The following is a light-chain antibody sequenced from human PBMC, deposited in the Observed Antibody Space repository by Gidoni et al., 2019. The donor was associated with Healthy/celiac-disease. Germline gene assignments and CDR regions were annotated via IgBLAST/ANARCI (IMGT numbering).Light chain of an antibody. J-gene: IGKJ1*01. Sequence: IVLTQSPGTLSLSPGERATLSCRASQSVSSSYLAWYQQKPGQAPRRLIYGASSRATGIPDRFSGSGSGTDFTLTISRLEPEDFAVYYCQQYGSSPWTFGQXTKVEIK. CDR2: GAS. V-gene: IGKV3-20*01. CDR1: QSVSSSY. CDR3: QQYGSSPWT.